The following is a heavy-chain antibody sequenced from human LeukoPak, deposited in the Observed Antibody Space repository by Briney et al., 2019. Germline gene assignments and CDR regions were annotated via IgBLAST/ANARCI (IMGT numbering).Heavy chain of an antibody. CDR2: INHSGST. CDR1: GGSFSGYY. Sequence: SETLSLTCAVYGGSFSGYYWSWIRQPPGKGLEWIGEINHSGSTNYNPSLQRRVTISVDTSKNQFSLKLSSVAAADTAVYYCARGGVVVLAAIPITISRRRWFDPWGQGTLVTVSS. D-gene: IGHD2-2*01. V-gene: IGHV4-34*01. J-gene: IGHJ5*02. CDR3: ARGGVVVLAAIPITISRRRWFDP.